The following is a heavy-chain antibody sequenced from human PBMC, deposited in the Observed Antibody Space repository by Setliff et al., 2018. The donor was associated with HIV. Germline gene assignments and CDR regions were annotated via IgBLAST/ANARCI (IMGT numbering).Heavy chain of an antibody. CDR1: GYSFTSYW. V-gene: IGHV5-51*01. J-gene: IGHJ4*03. CDR2: IHPGDSDT. Sequence: GESLKISCKGSGYSFTSYWIGWVRQMPGKGLEWMGIIHPGDSDTRYSPSFQGQVTISADKSISTAYLQWRSLQASDTAMYYCVRYIGAAAGYIDHWGQGTMVTVSS. CDR3: VRYIGAAAGYIDH. D-gene: IGHD6-25*01.